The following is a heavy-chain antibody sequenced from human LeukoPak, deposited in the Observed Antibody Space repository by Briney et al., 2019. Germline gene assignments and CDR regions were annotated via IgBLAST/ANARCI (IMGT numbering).Heavy chain of an antibody. CDR2: ISAYNGNT. CDR1: GYTFTNYG. V-gene: IGHV1-18*01. Sequence: ASVKVSCKASGYTFTNYGISWVRQAPGQGLEWMGWISAYNGNTNYAQKFQGRVTMTTDTSTSTAYMELRSLRSDDTAVYYCARDWSRYSSGWKYYFDYWGQGTLVTVSS. D-gene: IGHD6-19*01. CDR3: ARDWSRYSSGWKYYFDY. J-gene: IGHJ4*02.